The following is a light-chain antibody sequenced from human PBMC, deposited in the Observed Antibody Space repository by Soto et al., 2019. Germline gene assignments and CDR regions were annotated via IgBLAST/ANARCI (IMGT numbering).Light chain of an antibody. CDR3: ISYTGTSTYV. J-gene: IGLJ1*01. CDR1: SSDVGSYNY. CDR2: DVS. Sequence: QSVLTQPASVSGSPGQSIAISCTGTSSDVGSYNYVSWYQQHPGKAPKLMIYDVSNRPSGVSDRFSGSKSGNTASLTISGLQAEDEADYYCISYTGTSTYVFGTGTQLTVL. V-gene: IGLV2-14*01.